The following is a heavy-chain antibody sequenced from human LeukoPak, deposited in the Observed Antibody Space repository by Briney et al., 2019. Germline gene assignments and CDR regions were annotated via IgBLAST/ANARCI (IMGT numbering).Heavy chain of an antibody. D-gene: IGHD5-18*01. Sequence: GGSLRLSCAASGFTFSTYWMTWVRQAPGKGLEWVSAISGSGGSTYYADSVKGRFTISRDNSKNTLYLQMNSLRAEDTAVYYCAKDNSWIQLWAFDYWGQGTLVTVSS. J-gene: IGHJ4*02. CDR1: GFTFSTYW. CDR2: ISGSGGST. CDR3: AKDNSWIQLWAFDY. V-gene: IGHV3-23*01.